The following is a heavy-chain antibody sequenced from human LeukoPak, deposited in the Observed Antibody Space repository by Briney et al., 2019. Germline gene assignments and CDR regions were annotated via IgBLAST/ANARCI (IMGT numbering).Heavy chain of an antibody. CDR1: GCTFTGYY. Sequence: ASVKVSCKASGCTFTGYYMHWVRQAPGQRLEWMGWINPNSGGTNYAQKFQGRVTMTRDTSISTAYMELSRLRSDDTAVYYCAREISGEYYFDYWGQGTLVTVSS. CDR2: INPNSGGT. CDR3: AREISGEYYFDY. D-gene: IGHD3-10*01. J-gene: IGHJ4*02. V-gene: IGHV1-2*02.